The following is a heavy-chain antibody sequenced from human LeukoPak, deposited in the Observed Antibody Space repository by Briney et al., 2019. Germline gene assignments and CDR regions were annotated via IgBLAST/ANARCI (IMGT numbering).Heavy chain of an antibody. D-gene: IGHD2-2*01. CDR2: IYHSGST. Sequence: PSETLSLTCAVYGGSFSGYYWSWIRQPPGKGLEWIGYIYHSGSTYYNPSLKSRVTISVDRSKNQFSLKLSSVTAADTAVYYCARDSGYCSSTSCNNWFDPWGQGTLVTVSS. CDR3: ARDSGYCSSTSCNNWFDP. V-gene: IGHV4-34*01. CDR1: GGSFSGYY. J-gene: IGHJ5*02.